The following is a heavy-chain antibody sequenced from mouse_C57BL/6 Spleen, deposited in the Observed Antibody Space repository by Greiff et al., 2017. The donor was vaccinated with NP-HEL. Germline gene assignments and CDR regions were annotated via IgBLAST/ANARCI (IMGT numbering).Heavy chain of an antibody. V-gene: IGHV1-52*01. CDR2: IDPSDSET. D-gene: IGHD2-1*01. CDR1: GYTFTSYW. Sequence: QVQLQQPGAELVRPGSSVKLSCKASGYTFTSYWMHWVKQRPIQGLEWIGNIDPSDSETHYNQKFKDKATVTVDKSSSTAYMQLSSLTSEDSAVYYCARSGYGNYGYFDVWGTGTTVTVSS. CDR3: ARSGYGNYGYFDV. J-gene: IGHJ1*03.